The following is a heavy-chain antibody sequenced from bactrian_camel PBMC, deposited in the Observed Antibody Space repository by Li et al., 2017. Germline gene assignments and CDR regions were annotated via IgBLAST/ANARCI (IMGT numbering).Heavy chain of an antibody. CDR2: IDAEGTI. V-gene: IGHV3S10*01. CDR3: AARVAHYCVGITTKAFDY. J-gene: IGHJ4*01. CDR1: GATYCSYD. D-gene: IGHD3*01. Sequence: VQLVESGGGSVQAGGSLRLSCAMSGATYCSYDLTWSRQAPGKEREFVSSIDAEGTITYAESVKRRFTIIQDNAKNTVYLQMNSLKPEDTAMYYCAARVAHYCVGITTKAFDYWGQGTQVTVS.